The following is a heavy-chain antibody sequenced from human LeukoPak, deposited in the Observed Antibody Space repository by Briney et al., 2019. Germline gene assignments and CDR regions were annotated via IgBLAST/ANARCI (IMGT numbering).Heavy chain of an antibody. CDR2: IYHSGST. D-gene: IGHD2-2*01. Sequence: GSLRLSCAASGFTVSSNYMSWVRQPPGKVLEWIGEIYHSGSTNYNPSLKSRVIISVDKSRNQFSLKLTSVTAADTAVYFCARLPAARVFDYWGQGTLVTVSS. CDR1: GFTVSSNY. J-gene: IGHJ4*02. CDR3: ARLPAARVFDY. V-gene: IGHV4-4*01.